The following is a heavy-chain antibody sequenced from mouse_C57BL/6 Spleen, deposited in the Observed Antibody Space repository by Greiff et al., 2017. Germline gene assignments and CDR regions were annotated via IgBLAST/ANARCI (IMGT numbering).Heavy chain of an antibody. CDR3: ANGYYGSSYGEYYFDY. J-gene: IGHJ2*01. CDR2: IYPGDGDT. D-gene: IGHD1-1*01. V-gene: IGHV1-82*01. CDR1: GYAFSSSW. Sequence: VQLQQSGPELVKPGASVKISCKASGYAFSSSWMNWVKQRPGKGLEWIGRIYPGDGDTNYNGKFKGKATLTADKSSSTAYMQLSSLTSEDSAVYFCANGYYGSSYGEYYFDYWGQGTTLTVSS.